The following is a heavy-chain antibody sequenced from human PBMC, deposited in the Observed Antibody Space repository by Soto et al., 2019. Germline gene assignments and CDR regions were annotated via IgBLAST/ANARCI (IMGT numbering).Heavy chain of an antibody. D-gene: IGHD4-17*01. CDR2: IIPIFGTA. CDR3: AREGYGYYGYYYYGMDV. J-gene: IGHJ6*02. Sequence: QVQLVQSGAEVKKPGSSVKVSCKASGGTFSSYAISWVRQAPGQGLEWMGGIIPIFGTANYAQKFQGRVTITAGESTSTDYVELSSLGSEATAVYYCAREGYGYYGYYYYGMDVWGQGATVTVSS. CDR1: GGTFSSYA. V-gene: IGHV1-69*12.